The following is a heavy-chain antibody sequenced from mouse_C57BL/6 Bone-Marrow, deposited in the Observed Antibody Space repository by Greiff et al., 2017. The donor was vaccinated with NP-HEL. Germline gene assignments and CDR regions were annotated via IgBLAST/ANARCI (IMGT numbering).Heavy chain of an antibody. V-gene: IGHV1-81*01. CDR1: GYTFTSYG. J-gene: IGHJ3*01. CDR3: ARLRDYDGPWFAY. Sequence: QVHVKQSGAELARPGASVKLSCKASGYTFTSYGISWVKQRTGQGLEWIGEIYPRSGNTYYNEKFKGKATLTADKSSSTAYMELRSLTSEDSAVYFCARLRDYDGPWFAYWGQGTLVTVSA. D-gene: IGHD2-4*01. CDR2: IYPRSGNT.